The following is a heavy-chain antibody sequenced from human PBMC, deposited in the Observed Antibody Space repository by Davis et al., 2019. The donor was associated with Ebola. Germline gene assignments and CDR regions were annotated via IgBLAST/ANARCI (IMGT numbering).Heavy chain of an antibody. Sequence: AASVKVSCKASGCTFTNYGITWVRQAPGQGLEWMGWINPHNGNTNYAQNVQGRVIMTSDTATTTAYMEVGSLRSDDTAVYYCARRPTYYDFWGHYYYGMDVWGQGTTVTVSS. CDR1: GCTFTNYG. J-gene: IGHJ6*02. CDR3: ARRPTYYDFWGHYYYGMDV. D-gene: IGHD3-3*01. V-gene: IGHV1-18*04. CDR2: INPHNGNT.